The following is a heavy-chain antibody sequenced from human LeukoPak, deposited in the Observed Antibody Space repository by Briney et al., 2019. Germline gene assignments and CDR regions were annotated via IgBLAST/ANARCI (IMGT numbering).Heavy chain of an antibody. CDR1: GFSFRSYA. V-gene: IGHV3-23*01. CDR2: ISGSGGST. D-gene: IGHD3-10*01. CDR3: AKEVEWFGDHPFDY. J-gene: IGHJ4*02. Sequence: GGSLRLSCAASGFSFRSYAMSWVRQAPGKGLEWVSAISGSGGSTYYADSVKGRFTISRDNSKNTVYLQMNSLRAEDMAIYYCAKEVEWFGDHPFDYWGQGTLVTVSS.